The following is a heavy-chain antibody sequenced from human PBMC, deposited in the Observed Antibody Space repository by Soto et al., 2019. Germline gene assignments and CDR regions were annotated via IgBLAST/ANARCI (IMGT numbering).Heavy chain of an antibody. CDR3: AKDPAGGRYFDY. Sequence: EVQLLESGGGLVQPGGSLRLSCVASGFTFSSYAMSWVRQAPGKGLEWVSAISGSGGSTYYADSVKGRFTISRDNSKNTLYLQMNSLRAEDTAVYYCAKDPAGGRYFDYWGQGTLVTVSS. CDR2: ISGSGGST. V-gene: IGHV3-23*01. CDR1: GFTFSSYA. D-gene: IGHD3-16*01. J-gene: IGHJ4*02.